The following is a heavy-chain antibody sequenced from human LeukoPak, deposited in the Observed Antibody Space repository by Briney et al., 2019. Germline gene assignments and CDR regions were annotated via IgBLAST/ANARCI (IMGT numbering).Heavy chain of an antibody. J-gene: IGHJ4*02. CDR2: INGDESST. CDR3: ARGAKWAYYFDY. Sequence: GGSLRLSCAASAFTLNAYWMHWVRQVPGRGLEWVSRINGDESSTNYADSVKGRFTISRDNAKDTLYLHMNSLTAEDTAVYYCARGAKWAYYFDYWGQGTLVTVSS. D-gene: IGHD1-26*01. CDR1: AFTLNAYW. V-gene: IGHV3-74*01.